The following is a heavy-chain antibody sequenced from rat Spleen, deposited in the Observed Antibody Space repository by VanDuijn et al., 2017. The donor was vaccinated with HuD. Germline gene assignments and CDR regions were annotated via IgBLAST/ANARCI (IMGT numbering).Heavy chain of an antibody. Sequence: VQLKESGPGLVQPSQTLSLTCSVSGYSLSTSGVNWVRQPPGKGLEWMGGIGGNGNTDYNSALKSRLSISRDTSKSQVFLKMNSLQAEDTAIYFCTTVGYWGQGVMVTVSS. CDR3: TTVGY. D-gene: IGHD1-1*01. V-gene: IGHV2-13*01. CDR2: IGGNGNT. J-gene: IGHJ2*01. CDR1: GYSLSTSG.